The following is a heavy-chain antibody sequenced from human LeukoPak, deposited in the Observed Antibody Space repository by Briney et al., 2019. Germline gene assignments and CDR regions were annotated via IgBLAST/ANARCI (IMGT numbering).Heavy chain of an antibody. D-gene: IGHD5-18*01. Sequence: PSETLSLTCTVSGGSISSGGYYWSWIRQHPGKGLEWIGYIYYSGSTYYNPSLKSRVTISVDTSKNQFSLKLSSVTAADTAVYYCARDLGGYSYGSSWFDPWGQGTLVTVSS. CDR3: ARDLGGYSYGSSWFDP. CDR1: GGSISSGGYY. CDR2: IYYSGST. J-gene: IGHJ5*02. V-gene: IGHV4-31*03.